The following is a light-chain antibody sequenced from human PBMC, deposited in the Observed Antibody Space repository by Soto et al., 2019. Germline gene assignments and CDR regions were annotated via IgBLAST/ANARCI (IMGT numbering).Light chain of an antibody. CDR3: QQYGSSPRT. CDR2: GAS. CDR1: QSVSSSY. Sequence: EIVLTQSPGTLSLSPGERATLSCRASQSVSSSYLAWYQQKPGQAPRLLIYGASSRAIGIPDRFSGSGSGTDFTLTISRLDPEDFAVYFCQQYGSSPRTFGQGTKVDIK. J-gene: IGKJ1*01. V-gene: IGKV3-20*01.